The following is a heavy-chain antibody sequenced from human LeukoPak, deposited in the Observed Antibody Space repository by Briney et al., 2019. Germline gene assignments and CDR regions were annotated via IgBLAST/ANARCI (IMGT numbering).Heavy chain of an antibody. Sequence: GGSLRLSCAASGFTFSNYSMTWVRQAPGKGLEWVSGISGSGGATYYADSVEGRFTISRDNSENTVYLQMNSLRVEDTAIYYCAKDRSSGGSCSNYWGRGTQVTVSS. V-gene: IGHV3-23*01. CDR3: AKDRSSGGSCSNY. CDR2: ISGSGGAT. J-gene: IGHJ4*02. CDR1: GFTFSNYS. D-gene: IGHD2-15*01.